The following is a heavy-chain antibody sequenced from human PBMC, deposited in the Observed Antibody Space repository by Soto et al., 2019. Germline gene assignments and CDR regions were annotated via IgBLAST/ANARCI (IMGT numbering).Heavy chain of an antibody. J-gene: IGHJ4*02. CDR1: GFTFSSYG. CDR3: AKECSSAYGDYGY. V-gene: IGHV3-30*18. D-gene: IGHD4-17*01. Sequence: QVQLVESGGGVVQPGGSLRLSCAASGFTFSSYGMHWVRQAPGKGLEWVAVISYDGSNKYYADSVKGRFTISRDNSKNTLYLQMNSLRAEDTAVYYCAKECSSAYGDYGYLVQGTLVTVCS. CDR2: ISYDGSNK.